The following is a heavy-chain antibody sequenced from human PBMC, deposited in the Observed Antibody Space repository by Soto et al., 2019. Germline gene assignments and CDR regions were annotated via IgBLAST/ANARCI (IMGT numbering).Heavy chain of an antibody. CDR1: GGSISSSSYY. CDR2: IYYSGST. Sequence: PSETLSLTCTVSGGSISSSSYYWGWIRQPPLKGLEWIGSIYYSGSTYYNPSLKSRVTISVDTSKNQFSLKLSAVTAADSAVYYCARQGHSYGSPLYVDYWGQGXLVTVSS. CDR3: ARQGHSYGSPLYVDY. J-gene: IGHJ4*02. D-gene: IGHD5-18*01. V-gene: IGHV4-39*01.